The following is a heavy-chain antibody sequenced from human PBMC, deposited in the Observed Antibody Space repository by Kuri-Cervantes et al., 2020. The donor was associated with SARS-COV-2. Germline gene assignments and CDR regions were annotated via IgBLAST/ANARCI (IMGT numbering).Heavy chain of an antibody. CDR2: IYHSGST. D-gene: IGHD2-2*01. Sequence: SETLSLTCAVSGGSISSSNWWSWVRQPPGKGLEWIGEIYHSGSTNYNPSLKSRVTISVDKSKNQFSLKLSSVTAADTAVYYCARIPIVVVPAATGVVSAFDIWGQGTMVTVSS. CDR3: ARIPIVVVPAATGVVSAFDI. V-gene: IGHV4-4*02. J-gene: IGHJ3*02. CDR1: GGSISSSNW.